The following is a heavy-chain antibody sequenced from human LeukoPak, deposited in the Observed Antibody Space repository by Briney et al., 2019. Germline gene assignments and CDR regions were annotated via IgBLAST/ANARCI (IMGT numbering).Heavy chain of an antibody. J-gene: IGHJ5*02. CDR2: INSDGSTT. V-gene: IGHV3-74*01. CDR1: GFSFTNYW. Sequence: GGSLRLSCAASGFSFTNYWMHWVRQAPRKGLVWVSHINSDGSTTNYAASVRGRFTISRDNAKNTLYLQMDSLRAEDTAVYYCDYRGTWGQGTLVTVSS. D-gene: IGHD3-10*01. CDR3: DYRGT.